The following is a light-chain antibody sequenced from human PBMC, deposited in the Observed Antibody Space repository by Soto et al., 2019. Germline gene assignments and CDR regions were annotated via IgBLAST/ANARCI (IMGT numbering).Light chain of an antibody. CDR3: QSYDSRLSGSV. J-gene: IGLJ2*01. Sequence: QSVLTQPPSVSGAPGQRVTISCTGSSSNIGAGYDVHWYQQLPGTAPKLLIYDNSNRPSGVPDRFSGSKSGTSASLAIPGLQAEYEAEYYCQSYDSRLSGSVFCGGTKLTVL. V-gene: IGLV1-40*01. CDR2: DNS. CDR1: SSNIGAGYD.